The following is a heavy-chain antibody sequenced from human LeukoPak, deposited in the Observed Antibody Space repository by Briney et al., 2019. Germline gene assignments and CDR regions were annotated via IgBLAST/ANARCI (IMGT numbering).Heavy chain of an antibody. CDR1: GYTFTSYY. D-gene: IGHD6-13*01. Sequence: ASVKVSCKASGYTFTSYYMHWVRQAPGQGLEWMGIINPSGGSTSYAQKFQGRATMTRDTSTSTVYMELSSLRSEDTAVYYCARYPPGQLADYWGEGTLVTVSS. J-gene: IGHJ4*02. V-gene: IGHV1-46*01. CDR2: INPSGGST. CDR3: ARYPPGQLADY.